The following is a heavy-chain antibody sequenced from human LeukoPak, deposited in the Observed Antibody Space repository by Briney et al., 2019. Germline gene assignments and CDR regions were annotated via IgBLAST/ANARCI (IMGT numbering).Heavy chain of an antibody. CDR2: ITNSGTTI. CDR3: ARVGSIAAAGTPDY. CDR1: GFTFTDYY. V-gene: IGHV3-11*01. D-gene: IGHD6-13*01. J-gene: IGHJ4*02. Sequence: GGSLRLSCAASGFTFTDYYMSWIRQATGKGLEWVSYITNSGTTIYYADTVKGRFTISRDNAKNSLYLQMNSLRAEDTAVYYCARVGSIAAAGTPDYWGQGTLVTVSS.